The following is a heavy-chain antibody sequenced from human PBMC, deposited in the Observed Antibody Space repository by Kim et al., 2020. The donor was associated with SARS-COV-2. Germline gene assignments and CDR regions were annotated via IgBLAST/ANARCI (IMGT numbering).Heavy chain of an antibody. CDR3: ASLAVWFGESPFDP. V-gene: IGHV3-30*01. D-gene: IGHD3-10*01. J-gene: IGHJ5*02. Sequence: ADSVKGRFTISRDNSKNTLYLQMNSLRAEDTAVYYCASLAVWFGESPFDPWGQGTLVTVSS.